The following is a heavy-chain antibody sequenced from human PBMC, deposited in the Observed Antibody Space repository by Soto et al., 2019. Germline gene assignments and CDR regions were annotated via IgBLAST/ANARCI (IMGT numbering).Heavy chain of an antibody. CDR3: ARYDNSGSHGVDI. CDR2: IFYSGST. V-gene: IGHV4-31*03. D-gene: IGHD3-22*01. CDR1: GGSISSGGYY. J-gene: IGHJ3*02. Sequence: QVQLQESGPGLVKPSQTLSLTCTVSGGSISSGGYYWSWIRQHPGKGLEWIGYIFYSGSTYYNPSLKSRVTISVDTSKNQFSLKLSSVTAADTAVDYCARYDNSGSHGVDIWGQGTMVTVSS.